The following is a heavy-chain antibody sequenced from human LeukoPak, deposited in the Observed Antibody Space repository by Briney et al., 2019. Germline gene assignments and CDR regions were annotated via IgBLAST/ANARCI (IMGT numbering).Heavy chain of an antibody. CDR1: GFTFSDYY. J-gene: IGHJ4*02. D-gene: IGHD2-2*01. V-gene: IGHV3-11*01. CDR2: ISSSGSTI. CDR3: ASREKYCSSTSCYLF. Sequence: PGGSLRLSCAASGFTFSDYYMSWIRQAPGKGLEWVSYISSSGSTIYYADSVKGRFTISRDNAKNSLYLQMNSLRAEDTAVYYCASREKYCSSTSCYLFWGQGTLVTVS.